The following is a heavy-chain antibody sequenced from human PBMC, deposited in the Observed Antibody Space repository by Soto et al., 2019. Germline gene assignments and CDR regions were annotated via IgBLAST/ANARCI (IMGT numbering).Heavy chain of an antibody. CDR1: GASITRGGFH. Sequence: QLQLQESGPGLVKPSETLSLTCAVTGASITRGGFHWGWIRQSPGQGLEWIGSLYSGSTYYNPSLKSRVTISADTSKYDFSLRLTSATAADTAVYYCARRGSGHTFDYWGQGTLVTVSS. J-gene: IGHJ4*02. V-gene: IGHV4-39*02. D-gene: IGHD3-10*01. CDR2: LYSGST. CDR3: ARRGSGHTFDY.